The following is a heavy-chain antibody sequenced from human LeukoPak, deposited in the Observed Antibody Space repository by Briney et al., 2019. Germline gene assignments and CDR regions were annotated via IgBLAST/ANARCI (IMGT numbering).Heavy chain of an antibody. CDR2: IYHSEST. CDR1: GGSISSENW. CDR3: ARGPSVAAHLDY. D-gene: IGHD5-12*01. Sequence: SGTLSLTCAASGGSISSENWWTWVRQPPGKGLEWIGEIYHSESTNYNPSLRSRVTLSVDKSKNQFSLRLSSLTAADTAVYFCARGPSVAAHLDYWGQGTLVTVSS. V-gene: IGHV4-4*02. J-gene: IGHJ4*02.